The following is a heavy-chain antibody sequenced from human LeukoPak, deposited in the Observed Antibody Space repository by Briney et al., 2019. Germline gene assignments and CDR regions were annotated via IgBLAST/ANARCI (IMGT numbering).Heavy chain of an antibody. Sequence: GGSLRLSCAASGFTFDDYGMSWVRQAPGTGLEWVSGINWNGGSTGYADSVKGRFTISRDNAKNSLHLQMNSLRAEDTALYYCAREGGYCSSTSCYTHFDYWGQGTLVTVSS. V-gene: IGHV3-20*04. D-gene: IGHD2-2*02. J-gene: IGHJ4*02. CDR2: INWNGGST. CDR3: AREGGYCSSTSCYTHFDY. CDR1: GFTFDDYG.